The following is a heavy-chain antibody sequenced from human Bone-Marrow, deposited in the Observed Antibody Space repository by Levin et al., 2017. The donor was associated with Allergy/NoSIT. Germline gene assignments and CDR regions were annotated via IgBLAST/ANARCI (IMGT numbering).Heavy chain of an antibody. J-gene: IGHJ6*02. CDR1: GFTFGDYA. CDR2: IRSKAYGGTT. CDR3: AGPSNYDFWSGYYGWDYYYGMDV. D-gene: IGHD3-3*01. Sequence: GESLKISCTASGFTFGDYAMSWFRQAPGKGLEWVGFIRSKAYGGTTEYAASVKGRFTISRDDSKSIAYLQMNSLKTEDTAVYYCAGPSNYDFWSGYYGWDYYYGMDVWGQGTTVTVSS. V-gene: IGHV3-49*03.